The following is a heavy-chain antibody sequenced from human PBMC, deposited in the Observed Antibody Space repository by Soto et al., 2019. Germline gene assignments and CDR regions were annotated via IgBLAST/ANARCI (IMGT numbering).Heavy chain of an antibody. CDR3: AKDQRSRYCSGGSCYGIMGY. V-gene: IGHV3-30-3*01. CDR2: ISYDGSNK. Sequence: GGSLRLSCAASGFTFSSYAMHWVRQAPGKGLEWVAVISYDGSNKYYADSVKGRFTISRDNSKNTLYLQMNSLRAEDTAVYYCAKDQRSRYCSGGSCYGIMGYWGQGTLVTVSS. CDR1: GFTFSSYA. J-gene: IGHJ4*02. D-gene: IGHD2-15*01.